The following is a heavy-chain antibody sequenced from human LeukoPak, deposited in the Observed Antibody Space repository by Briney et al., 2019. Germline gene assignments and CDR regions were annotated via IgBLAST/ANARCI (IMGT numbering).Heavy chain of an antibody. CDR2: IIPILGIA. CDR1: GGTFSSYA. J-gene: IGHJ6*02. V-gene: IGHV1-69*04. Sequence: SVKVSCKASGGTFSSYAISWVRQAPGQGLEWMGRIIPILGIANYARKFQGRVTITADKSTSTAYMELSSLRSEDTAVYYCARGADTAMLDGYYYGMDVWSQGTTVTVSS. D-gene: IGHD5-18*01. CDR3: ARGADTAMLDGYYYGMDV.